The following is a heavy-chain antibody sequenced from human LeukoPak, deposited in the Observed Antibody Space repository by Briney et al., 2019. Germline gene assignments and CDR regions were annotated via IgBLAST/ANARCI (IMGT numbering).Heavy chain of an antibody. D-gene: IGHD3-22*01. CDR1: GYTFTTYY. J-gene: IGHJ3*02. CDR3: ARDYYYDSSDPAPAFDI. V-gene: IGHV1-46*01. CDR2: INPSGGST. Sequence: ASVKVSCKASGYTFTTYYIHWVRQAPGQGLEWMGIINPSGGSTTYAQKFQGRVTITADESTSTAYMELSSLRSEDTAVYYCARDYYYDSSDPAPAFDIWGQGTMVTVSS.